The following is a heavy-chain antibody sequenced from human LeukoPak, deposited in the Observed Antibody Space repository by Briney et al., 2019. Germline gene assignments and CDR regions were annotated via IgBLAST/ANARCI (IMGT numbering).Heavy chain of an antibody. D-gene: IGHD2-2*02. CDR2: LSGSGRST. V-gene: IGHV3-23*01. CDR1: GFIFNISA. CDR3: ARGDCSSTSCYTHYAFDI. Sequence: GGSLRLSCPPSGFIFNISAMNWVRQAPGKGLEWVSGLSGSGRSTYYADSVKGRFTISRDNSKNTLYLQMNSLRAEDTAVYYCARGDCSSTSCYTHYAFDIWGRGTMVTVSS. J-gene: IGHJ3*02.